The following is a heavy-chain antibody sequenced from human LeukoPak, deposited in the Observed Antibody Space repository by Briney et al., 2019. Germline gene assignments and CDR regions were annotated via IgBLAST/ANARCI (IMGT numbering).Heavy chain of an antibody. D-gene: IGHD6-25*01. Sequence: GGSLRLSCAASGFTFSSYGMHWVRQATGKGLEWEAFIRYDGNNKYYADSVKGRFTISRDNSKNTLYLQMNSLRAEDTAVYYCAKDGRGVRTMAATYYYYYGMDVWGQGTTVTVSS. CDR3: AKDGRGVRTMAATYYYYYGMDV. J-gene: IGHJ6*02. CDR2: IRYDGNNK. V-gene: IGHV3-30*02. CDR1: GFTFSSYG.